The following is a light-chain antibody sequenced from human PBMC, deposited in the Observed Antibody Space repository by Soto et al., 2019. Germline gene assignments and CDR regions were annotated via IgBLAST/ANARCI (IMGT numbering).Light chain of an antibody. CDR1: QSAGSN. CDR2: GAS. V-gene: IGKV3-15*01. J-gene: IGKJ4*01. Sequence: EIVMTQSPATLSVSPGERATLSCRASQSAGSNLAWYQQKPGQAPRLLNYGASTRATGIPVRFSGDGSGTDFTLTISSLQPEDFATYFCQQYNNWPRSTFGGGTKVEIK. CDR3: QQYNNWPRST.